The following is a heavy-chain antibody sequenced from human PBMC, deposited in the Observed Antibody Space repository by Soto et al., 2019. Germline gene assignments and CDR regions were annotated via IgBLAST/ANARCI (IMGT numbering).Heavy chain of an antibody. CDR3: AREAGFYDSSGLRDYWYFDV. J-gene: IGHJ2*01. CDR1: GYSFTSYV. D-gene: IGHD3-22*01. Sequence: ASVKVSCKASGYSFTSYVMHWVRQAPGQTLERMGWINPGNGNTEYSQKFQGRVTITRDTFASTVYLELSNLRSEDTAVYYCAREAGFYDSSGLRDYWYFDVWGRGTLVTVPQ. CDR2: INPGNGNT. V-gene: IGHV1-3*01.